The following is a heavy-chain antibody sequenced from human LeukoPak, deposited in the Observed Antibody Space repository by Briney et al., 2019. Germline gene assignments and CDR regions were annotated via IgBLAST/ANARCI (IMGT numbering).Heavy chain of an antibody. CDR2: ISAYNGNT. Sequence: GASVKVSCKASGYTFTSYGISWVRQAPGQGLEWMGWISAYNGNTNYAQKFQGRVTITTDESTSTAYMELSSLRSEDTAVYYCARGRAGAKGYFDYWGQGTLVTVSS. D-gene: IGHD2-21*01. CDR3: ARGRAGAKGYFDY. V-gene: IGHV1-18*01. J-gene: IGHJ4*02. CDR1: GYTFTSYG.